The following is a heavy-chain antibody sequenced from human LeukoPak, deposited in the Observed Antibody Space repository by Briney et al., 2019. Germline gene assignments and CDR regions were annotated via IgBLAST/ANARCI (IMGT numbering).Heavy chain of an antibody. CDR3: ATHPGDGYNN. V-gene: IGHV5-51*01. CDR1: GYSFTTYW. J-gene: IGHJ4*02. Sequence: GEPLKISGKGFGYSFTTYWIGWVRQMHGKGLKWMGIIYPGDSDTRYSPSFQGQVTISADKSISTAYVRWSSLKASDTAMYYCATHPGDGYNNWGQGTLVTVSS. D-gene: IGHD5-24*01. CDR2: IYPGDSDT.